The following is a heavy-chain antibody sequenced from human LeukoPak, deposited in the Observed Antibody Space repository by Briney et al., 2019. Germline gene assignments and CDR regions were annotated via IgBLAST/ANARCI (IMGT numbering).Heavy chain of an antibody. J-gene: IGHJ4*02. CDR2: ITSSSSII. V-gene: IGHV3-48*01. CDR1: GFTFSSHT. Sequence: GGSLRLSCAASGFTFSSHTMNWVRQAPGKGLEWLSYITSSSSIIYYADSVKGRFTISRDNAKNSLFLQMNSLRAEDTAVYYCARVPHYWGQGTLVTVSS. CDR3: ARVPHY.